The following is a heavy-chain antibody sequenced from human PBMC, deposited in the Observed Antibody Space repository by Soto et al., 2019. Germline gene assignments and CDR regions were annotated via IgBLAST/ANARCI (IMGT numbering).Heavy chain of an antibody. Sequence: PGGSLGLSCAAYGFSFSSYAMRWVRQAPGKGLEWVSAISGSGGSTYYADSVKGRFTISRDNSKNTLYLQMNSLRAEDTAVYYCAKDLYCSGGSCYSGWGRYYYYGMDVWGQGTTVTVSS. V-gene: IGHV3-23*01. J-gene: IGHJ6*02. CDR3: AKDLYCSGGSCYSGWGRYYYYGMDV. CDR1: GFSFSSYA. CDR2: ISGSGGST. D-gene: IGHD2-15*01.